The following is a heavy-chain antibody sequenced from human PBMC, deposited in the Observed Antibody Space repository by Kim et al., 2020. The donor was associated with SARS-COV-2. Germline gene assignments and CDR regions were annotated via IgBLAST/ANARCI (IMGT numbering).Heavy chain of an antibody. CDR1: GFTFSTYA. D-gene: IGHD5-18*01. Sequence: GGSLRLSCAASGFTFSTYAMTWVRQAPGKGLEWVATIAGSGGSTFYADSVKGRFTISRDNSKNTLFLQMNSLRAEDTAVYYCADRRGTNFGYDFWGQGTLVTVSS. CDR3: ADRRGTNFGYDF. V-gene: IGHV3-23*01. CDR2: IAGSGGST. J-gene: IGHJ4*02.